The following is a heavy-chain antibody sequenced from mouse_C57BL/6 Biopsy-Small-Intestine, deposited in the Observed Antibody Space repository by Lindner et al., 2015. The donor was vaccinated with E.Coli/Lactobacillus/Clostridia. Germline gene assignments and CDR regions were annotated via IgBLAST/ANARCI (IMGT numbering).Heavy chain of an antibody. CDR2: IYPRSGNT. D-gene: IGHD2-4*01. V-gene: IGHV1-81*01. CDR1: GYTFTSYG. J-gene: IGHJ3*01. CDR3: ARVYYDPLFAY. Sequence: VQLQESGAELARPGASVKLSCKASGYTFTSYGISWVKQRTGQGLEWIGEIYPRSGNTYYNEKFKGKATLTADKSPSTAYMELRSLTSEDSAVYFCARVYYDPLFAYWGQGTLVTVSA.